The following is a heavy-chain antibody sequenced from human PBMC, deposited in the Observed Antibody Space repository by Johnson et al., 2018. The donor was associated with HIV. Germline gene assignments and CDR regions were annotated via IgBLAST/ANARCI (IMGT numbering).Heavy chain of an antibody. CDR1: GFTFSSYG. Sequence: QVQLVESGGGVVQPGRSLRLSCAASGFTFSSYGMHWVRLAPGKGLEWVAVIWYDGSNKYYADSVKGRLTISRDNSKNTLYLQMNSLRAEDTAVYYCAKDTRSSSGLRAFDIWGQGTMVTVSS. D-gene: IGHD6-6*01. V-gene: IGHV3-33*06. CDR2: IWYDGSNK. CDR3: AKDTRSSSGLRAFDI. J-gene: IGHJ3*02.